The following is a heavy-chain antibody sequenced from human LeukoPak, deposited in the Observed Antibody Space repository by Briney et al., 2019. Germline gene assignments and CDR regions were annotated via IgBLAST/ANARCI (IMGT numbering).Heavy chain of an antibody. V-gene: IGHV3-53*01. D-gene: IGHD5-18*01. CDR1: GFTVSSNY. Sequence: GGSLRLSCAASGFTVSSNYMSWVRQAPGKGLEWVSVTYSGGSAYYADSVKGRFTISRDNSKNTLYLQMNSLRAEDTAVYYCATKRGYNYGLDYWGQGTLVTVSS. CDR2: TYSGGSA. CDR3: ATKRGYNYGLDY. J-gene: IGHJ4*02.